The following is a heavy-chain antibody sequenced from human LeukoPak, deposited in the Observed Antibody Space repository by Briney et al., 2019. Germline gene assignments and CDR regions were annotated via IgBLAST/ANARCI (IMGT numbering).Heavy chain of an antibody. CDR2: IYSGGST. V-gene: IGHV3-53*04. Sequence: GGSLRLSCAASGFTVSSNYMSWVRQAPGKGLEWVSVIYSGGSTYYADSVKGRFTISRHNSKNTLYLQMNSLRAEDTAVYYCARVGIGYCSSTSCPLDYWGQGTLVTVSS. CDR3: ARVGIGYCSSTSCPLDY. CDR1: GFTVSSNY. J-gene: IGHJ4*02. D-gene: IGHD2-2*01.